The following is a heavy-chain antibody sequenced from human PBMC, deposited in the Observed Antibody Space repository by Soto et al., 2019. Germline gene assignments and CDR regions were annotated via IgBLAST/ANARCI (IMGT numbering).Heavy chain of an antibody. J-gene: IGHJ4*01. CDR3: ARGQGWFGDFSLDH. CDR2: IYSGGST. D-gene: IGHD3-10*01. V-gene: IGHV4-4*07. Sequence: PSETLSLTCGVSGGSISQYYWSWIRQPAGKGLEWIGRIYSGGSTNYNPSLESRVTMSVDTSKNKFSLKLSSVTAADTAVYYCARGQGWFGDFSLDHCGHATLVTVS. CDR1: GGSISQYY.